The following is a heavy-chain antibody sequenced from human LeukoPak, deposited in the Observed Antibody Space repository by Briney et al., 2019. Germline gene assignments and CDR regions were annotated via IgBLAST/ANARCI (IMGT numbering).Heavy chain of an antibody. V-gene: IGHV3-21*01. J-gene: IGHJ3*02. CDR3: AREEWDNFGAFDI. CDR1: GFTFSSYS. CDR2: ISSSSSYI. D-gene: IGHD3-16*01. Sequence: GGSLRLSCAASGFTFSSYSMNWVRQAPGKGLEWVSSISSSSSYIYYADSVKGRFTISRDNAKNPLYLQMNSLRAEDTAVYYCAREEWDNFGAFDIWGQGTMVTVSS.